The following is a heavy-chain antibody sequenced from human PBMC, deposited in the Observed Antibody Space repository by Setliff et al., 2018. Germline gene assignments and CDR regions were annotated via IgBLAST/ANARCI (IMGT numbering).Heavy chain of an antibody. CDR2: INHSGST. CDR3: ARMSGFQYIDV. J-gene: IGHJ6*03. Sequence: PSETLSLTCAVYSGSFSGYFWSWIRQPPGKGLEWIGEINHSGSTNYNPSLKSRVSISLDTSKNQFSLSLTSVTAADTAVYYCARMSGFQYIDVWGKGTTVTVSS. D-gene: IGHD3-3*01. CDR1: SGSFSGYF. V-gene: IGHV4-34*01.